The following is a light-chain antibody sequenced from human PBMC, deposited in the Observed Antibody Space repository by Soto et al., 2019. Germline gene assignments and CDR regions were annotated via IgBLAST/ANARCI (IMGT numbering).Light chain of an antibody. CDR2: GAY. J-gene: IGKJ1*01. Sequence: EIVMTQSPATLSVSPGERATLSCRASQSVSSSLAWYQQKHGQAPRLLIYGAYTRATGIPARFSGTGSGTEFPLTITRLQSEEFAVYYCQQENNWPPWTFGQGTKVEIK. CDR1: QSVSSS. CDR3: QQENNWPPWT. V-gene: IGKV3-15*01.